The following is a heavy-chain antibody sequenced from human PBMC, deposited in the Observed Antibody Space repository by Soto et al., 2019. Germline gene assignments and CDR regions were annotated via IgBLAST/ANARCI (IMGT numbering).Heavy chain of an antibody. V-gene: IGHV3-73*01. CDR1: GFIFSDSG. J-gene: IGHJ4*02. Sequence: GGSLRLSCAASGFIFSDSGIHWVRQASGRGLEWLGRIRGRSYNYARVYAASMKGRFTISRDDSKNTAYLQVDSLKIEDTAVYYCARGNPFHFDYWGQGSLVTVSS. CDR3: ARGNPFHFDY. D-gene: IGHD3-10*01. CDR2: IRGRSYNYAR.